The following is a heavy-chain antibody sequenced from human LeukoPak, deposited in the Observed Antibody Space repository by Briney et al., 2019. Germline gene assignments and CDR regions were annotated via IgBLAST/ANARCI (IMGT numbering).Heavy chain of an antibody. CDR1: GFTFSGSV. J-gene: IGHJ4*02. CDR2: IRRKADNDAT. V-gene: IGHV3-73*01. CDR3: TIGVY. Sequence: GGSLRLSCAASGFTFSGSVLLWVRQAPGRGLEWVGRIRRKADNDATAYAASVKGRFTISREDSRNTANLQMNSLKTEDTAMYYCTIGVYWGQGTLVTVSS.